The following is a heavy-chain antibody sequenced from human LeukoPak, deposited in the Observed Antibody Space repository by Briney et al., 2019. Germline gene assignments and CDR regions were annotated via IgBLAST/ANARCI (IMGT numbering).Heavy chain of an antibody. V-gene: IGHV3-21*01. CDR1: GFTFSSYS. J-gene: IGHJ4*02. D-gene: IGHD5-18*01. Sequence: PGGSLRLSCAASGFTFSSYSMNWVRQAPGKGLEWVSSIISSRSYIYYADSVKGRFTITRDNAKNSLYLQMNSLRAEDTAVYYCASQNGYGGPFDYWGQGTLVTVSS. CDR3: ASQNGYGGPFDY. CDR2: IISSRSYI.